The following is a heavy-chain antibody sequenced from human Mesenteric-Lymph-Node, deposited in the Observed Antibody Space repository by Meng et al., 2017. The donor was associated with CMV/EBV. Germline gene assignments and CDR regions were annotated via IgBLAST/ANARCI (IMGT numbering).Heavy chain of an antibody. J-gene: IGHJ4*02. CDR3: ARAPVTSRYFDY. D-gene: IGHD4-17*01. V-gene: IGHV4-61*05. Sequence: SETLSLTCTVSGGSISSSSYYWGWIRQSPGKGLEWIGYIYYSGSTNYNPSLKSRVTISVDTSKNQFSLKLSSVTAADTAVYYCARAPVTSRYFDYWGQGTLVTVSS. CDR2: IYYSGST. CDR1: GGSISSSSYY.